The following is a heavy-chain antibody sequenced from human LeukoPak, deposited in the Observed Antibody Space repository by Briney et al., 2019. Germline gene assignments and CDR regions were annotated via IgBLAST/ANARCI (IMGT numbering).Heavy chain of an antibody. CDR3: AAYDSSGYYYARGSLDY. J-gene: IGHJ4*02. CDR1: GYTFTGCY. D-gene: IGHD3-22*01. V-gene: IGHV1-2*06. CDR2: INPNSGGT. Sequence: ASVKVSCKASGYTFTGCYMHWVRQAPGQGLEWMGRINPNSGGTNYAQKFQGRVTITRDTSISTAYMELSRLRSDDTAVYYCAAYDSSGYYYARGSLDYWGQGTLVTVSS.